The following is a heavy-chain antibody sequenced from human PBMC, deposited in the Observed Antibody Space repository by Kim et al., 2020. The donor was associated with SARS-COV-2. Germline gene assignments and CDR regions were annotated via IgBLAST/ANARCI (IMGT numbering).Heavy chain of an antibody. CDR3: AREIPDGYNPLGAFDI. CDR1: GGTFSSYA. D-gene: IGHD6-25*01. V-gene: IGHV1-69*13. J-gene: IGHJ3*02. Sequence: SVKVSCKASGGTFSSYAISWVRQAPGQGLEWMGGIIPIFGTANYAQKFQGRVTITADESTSTAYMELSSLRSEDTAVYYCAREIPDGYNPLGAFDIWGQGTMVTVSS. CDR2: IIPIFGTA.